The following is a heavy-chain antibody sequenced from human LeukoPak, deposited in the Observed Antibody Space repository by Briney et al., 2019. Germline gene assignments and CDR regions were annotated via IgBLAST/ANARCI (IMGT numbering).Heavy chain of an antibody. V-gene: IGHV1-8*01. CDR1: GYTFTSHD. J-gene: IGHJ4*02. D-gene: IGHD7-27*01. CDR3: VRTPPNWGFDY. CDR2: MSPNSGDT. Sequence: GASVKVSCKASGYTFTSHDINWVRQATGQGLEWMGWMSPNSGDTGYAQKFQGRVTMTSDSSISTAYMEPSSLRSEDTAIYYCVRTPPNWGFDYWGQGTLVTVSS.